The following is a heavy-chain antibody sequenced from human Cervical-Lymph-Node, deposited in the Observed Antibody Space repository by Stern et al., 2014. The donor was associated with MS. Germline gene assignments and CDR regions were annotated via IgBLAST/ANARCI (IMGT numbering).Heavy chain of an antibody. J-gene: IGHJ4*02. CDR2: IIPILGVG. V-gene: IGHV1-69*09. CDR1: GDTFNSYT. Sequence: MQLVQSGAEVKKPGSSVKVSCSASGDTFNSYTISWVRQAPGQGLEWMGRIIPILGVGNYAPKFQGRVTITADKSTSTAYMELTSLRYEDTAVYYCARDIRELVGTSTLTGWGQGTLVTVSS. CDR3: ARDIRELVGTSTLTG. D-gene: IGHD4-23*01.